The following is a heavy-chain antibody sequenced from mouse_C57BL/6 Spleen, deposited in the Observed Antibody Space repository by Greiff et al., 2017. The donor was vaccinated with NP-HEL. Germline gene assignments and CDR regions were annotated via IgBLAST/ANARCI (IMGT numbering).Heavy chain of an antibody. CDR2: ISDGGSYT. V-gene: IGHV5-4*01. CDR3: ARDGTDYAMDY. D-gene: IGHD4-1*01. Sequence: EVQLVESGGGLVKPGGSLKLSCAASGFTFSSYAMSWVRQTPEKRLEWVATISDGGSYTYYPDNVKGRFTISRDNAKNNLYLQMSHLKSEDTAMYYCARDGTDYAMDYWGQGTSGTVSS. CDR1: GFTFSSYA. J-gene: IGHJ4*01.